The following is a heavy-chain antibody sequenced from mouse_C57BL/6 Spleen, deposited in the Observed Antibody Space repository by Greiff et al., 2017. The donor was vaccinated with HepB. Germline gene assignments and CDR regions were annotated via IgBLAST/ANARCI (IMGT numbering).Heavy chain of an antibody. V-gene: IGHV1-53*01. CDR3: ARGYSSYWYFDV. J-gene: IGHJ1*03. CDR1: GYTFTSYW. Sequence: QVHVKQSGTELVKPGASVKLSCKASGYTFTSYWMHWVKQRPGQGLEWIGNINPSNGGTNYNEKFKSKATLTVDKSSSTAYMQLSSLTSEDSAVYYCARGYSSYWYFDVWGTGTTVTVSS. CDR2: INPSNGGT. D-gene: IGHD2-5*01.